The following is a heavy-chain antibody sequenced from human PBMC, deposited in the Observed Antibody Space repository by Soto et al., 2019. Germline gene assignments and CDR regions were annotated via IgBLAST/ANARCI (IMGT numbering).Heavy chain of an antibody. V-gene: IGHV1-69*02. CDR1: GGTFSSYT. Sequence: GASVKVSCKASGGTFSSYTISWVRQAPGQGLEWMGRIIPILGIANYAQKFQGRVTITADKSTSTAYMELSSLRSEDTAVYYCARGARSAGRMYYFDYWGQGTLVTVSS. D-gene: IGHD3-10*01. CDR2: IIPILGIA. CDR3: ARGARSAGRMYYFDY. J-gene: IGHJ4*02.